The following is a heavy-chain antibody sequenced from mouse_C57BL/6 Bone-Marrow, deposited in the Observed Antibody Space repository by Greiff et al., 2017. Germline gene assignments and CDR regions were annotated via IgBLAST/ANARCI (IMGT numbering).Heavy chain of an antibody. Sequence: VQLQQPGAELVKPGASVKLSCKASGYTFTSYWMHWVKQRPGQGLEWIGMIHPNSGSTNYNEKFKSKATLTVDKSSSTAYMQLSSLTSEDSAVYYCARPPYGSSYDYAMDYWGQGTSVTVSS. CDR3: ARPPYGSSYDYAMDY. CDR1: GYTFTSYW. CDR2: IHPNSGST. D-gene: IGHD1-1*01. J-gene: IGHJ4*01. V-gene: IGHV1-64*01.